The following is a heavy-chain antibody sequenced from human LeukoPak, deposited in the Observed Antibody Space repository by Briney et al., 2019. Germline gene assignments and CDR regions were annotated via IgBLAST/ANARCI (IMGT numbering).Heavy chain of an antibody. J-gene: IGHJ4*02. CDR2: ISYDGSNK. Sequence: GGSLRLSCAASGFTFSSYAMPWVRQAPGKGLEWVAVISYDGSNKYYADSVKGRFTISRDNSKNTLYLQMNSLRAEDTAVYYCARERAPGAPMIVVVITFYYWGQGTLVTVSS. CDR3: ARERAPGAPMIVVVITFYY. V-gene: IGHV3-30-3*01. D-gene: IGHD3-22*01. CDR1: GFTFSSYA.